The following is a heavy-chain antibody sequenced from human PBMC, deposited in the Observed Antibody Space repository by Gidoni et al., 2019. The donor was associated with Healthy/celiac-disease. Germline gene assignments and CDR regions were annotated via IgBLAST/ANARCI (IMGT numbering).Heavy chain of an antibody. Sequence: QLQLQASGPGLVKPSETLSLTCTVSGGSISSSSYYWGWIRQPPGKGLEWIGSIYYSGSTYYQPSLKSRVTISVDTSKNQFSLKLSSVTAADTAVYYCARLGPIQLWARVDYWGQGTLVTVSS. J-gene: IGHJ4*02. CDR3: ARLGPIQLWARVDY. CDR1: GGSISSSSYY. D-gene: IGHD5-18*01. CDR2: IYYSGST. V-gene: IGHV4-39*01.